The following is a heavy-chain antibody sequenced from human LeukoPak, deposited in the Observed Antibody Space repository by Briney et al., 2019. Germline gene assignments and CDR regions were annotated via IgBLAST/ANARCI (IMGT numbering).Heavy chain of an antibody. CDR2: IIPIFGTA. D-gene: IGHD3-10*01. J-gene: IGHJ6*03. V-gene: IGHV1-69*05. Sequence: GASVKVSCKASGGTFSGYGISWVRQAPGQGLEWMGGIIPIFGTANYAQKFQGRVTITTDESTSTAYMELSSLRSEDTAVYYCARGDVNYYGSGSYYYMDVWGKGTTVTVSS. CDR3: ARGDVNYYGSGSYYYMDV. CDR1: GGTFSGYG.